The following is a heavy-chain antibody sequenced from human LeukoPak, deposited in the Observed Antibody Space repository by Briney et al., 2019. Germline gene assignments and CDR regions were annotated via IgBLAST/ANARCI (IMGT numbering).Heavy chain of an antibody. J-gene: IGHJ4*02. CDR1: GFTFSNAW. V-gene: IGHV3-15*01. D-gene: IGHD2-21*01. CDR2: IKSQGSGGTT. Sequence: PGGSLRLSCAASGFTFSNAWMTWVRQAPGKGLEWVARIKSQGSGGTTDYAAPVKDRFTISREDSKNTLYLQMNSLRSEDTAVYYCTTVRDLSCFSLDYWGQGTLVTVSS. CDR3: TTVRDLSCFSLDY.